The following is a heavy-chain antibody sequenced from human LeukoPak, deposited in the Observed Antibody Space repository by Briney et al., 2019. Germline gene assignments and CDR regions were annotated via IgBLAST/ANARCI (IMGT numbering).Heavy chain of an antibody. CDR1: GFTFSSSA. CDR2: VSASGGTT. CDR3: AKGSGYSFEY. J-gene: IGHJ4*02. V-gene: IGHV3-23*01. D-gene: IGHD3-22*01. Sequence: GGSLRLSCAASGFTFSSSAMRWVRRAPGKGLEWVSSVSASGGTTYYADSVKGRFTISRDNSKNTLYLQMNSLRAEDTALYYCAKGSGYSFEYWGQGTLVTVSS.